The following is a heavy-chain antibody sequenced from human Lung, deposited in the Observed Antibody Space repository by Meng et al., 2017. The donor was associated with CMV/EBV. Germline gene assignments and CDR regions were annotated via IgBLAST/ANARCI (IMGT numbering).Heavy chain of an antibody. D-gene: IGHD3-10*01. Sequence: CDSSGYTFSDYYILWLRQAPGQGPEWMGWINPKSGGTDYAQRFGGRVTMTADTYTRTVYLELSRLTKDDTATYYCARDVHFGAAGYWGQGTLVTVSS. J-gene: IGHJ4*02. CDR2: INPKSGGT. V-gene: IGHV1-2*02. CDR1: GYTFSDYY. CDR3: ARDVHFGAAGY.